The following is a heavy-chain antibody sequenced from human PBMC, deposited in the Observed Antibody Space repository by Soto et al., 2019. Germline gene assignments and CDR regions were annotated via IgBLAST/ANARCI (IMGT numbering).Heavy chain of an antibody. CDR2: IYHSGST. V-gene: IGHV4-4*02. Sequence: PSETLSLTCAVSSGSISSSNWWSWVRQPPGKGLEWIGEIYHSGSTNCNPSLKSRVTISVDKSKNQFSLKLSSVTAADTAVYYCARVRVTRLQVYYYYMDVWGKGTTVTVS. J-gene: IGHJ6*03. D-gene: IGHD2-21*02. CDR3: ARVRVTRLQVYYYYMDV. CDR1: SGSISSSNW.